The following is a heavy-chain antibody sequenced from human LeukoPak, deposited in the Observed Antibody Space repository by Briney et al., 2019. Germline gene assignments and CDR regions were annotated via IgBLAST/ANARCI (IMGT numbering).Heavy chain of an antibody. CDR2: IWYDGSNK. V-gene: IGHV3-33*01. Sequence: PGGSLRLSCAASGFTFSSYGMHWVRQAPGKGLEWVAVIWYDGSNKYYADSVKGRFTISRDNSKNTLYLQMNSLRAEDTAVYYCARDVREDTAMVDSWPTLWIDYWGQGTLVTVSS. CDR3: ARDVREDTAMVDSWPTLWIDY. D-gene: IGHD5-18*01. J-gene: IGHJ4*02. CDR1: GFTFSSYG.